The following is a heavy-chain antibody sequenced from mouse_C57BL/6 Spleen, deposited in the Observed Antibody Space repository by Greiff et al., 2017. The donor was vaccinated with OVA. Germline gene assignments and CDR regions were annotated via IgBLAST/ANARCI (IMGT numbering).Heavy chain of an antibody. CDR2: INYDGSST. CDR1: GFTFSDYY. V-gene: IGHV5-16*01. CDR3: AREEGYRGAMDY. D-gene: IGHD2-12*01. J-gene: IGHJ4*01. Sequence: EVMLVESEGGLVQPGSSMKLSCTASGFTFSDYYMAWVRQVPEKGLEWVANINYDGSSTYYLDSLKSRFIISRDNAKNILYLQMSSLKSEDTATYYCAREEGYRGAMDYWGQGTSVTVSS.